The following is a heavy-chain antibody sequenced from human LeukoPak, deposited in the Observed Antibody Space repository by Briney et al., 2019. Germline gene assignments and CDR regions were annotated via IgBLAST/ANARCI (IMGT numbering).Heavy chain of an antibody. D-gene: IGHD5-18*01. CDR2: ISSSSSYI. CDR3: ARDQQLWTLRGTLDY. J-gene: IGHJ4*02. V-gene: IGHV3-21*01. Sequence: GGSLRLSCAASGFTFSSYSMNWVRQAPGKGLEWVSSISSSSSYIYYADSVKGRFTISRDNAKNSLYLQMNSLRAEDTAVYYCARDQQLWTLRGTLDYWGQGTLVTVSS. CDR1: GFTFSSYS.